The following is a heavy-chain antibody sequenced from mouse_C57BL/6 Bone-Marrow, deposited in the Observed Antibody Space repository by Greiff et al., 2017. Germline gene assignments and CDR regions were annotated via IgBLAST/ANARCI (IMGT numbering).Heavy chain of an antibody. CDR3: ARLDGAGFAC. CDR1: GFTFSSYT. CDR2: ISGGGGNT. V-gene: IGHV5-9*01. J-gene: IGHJ3*01. Sequence: EVQLVESGGGLVKPGGSLKLSCAASGFTFSSYTMSWVRQTPEKRLEWVATISGGGGNTYYPDRVKGRFTISRDNANNTLYLQMSSLRSEDAALYYCARLDGAGFACWGKGTLVTVSA.